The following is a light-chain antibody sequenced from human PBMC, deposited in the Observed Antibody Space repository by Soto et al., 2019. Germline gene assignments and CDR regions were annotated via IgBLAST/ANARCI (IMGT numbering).Light chain of an antibody. CDR3: QQRSNWPPLT. Sequence: EIVMTQSPATLSVSPGERATLWCRASQSVSSNLAWYQQKPGQAPRLLIYDASNRATGIPARFSGSGSGTDFTLTISSLEPEDFAVYYCQQRSNWPPLTFGGGTKVDI. J-gene: IGKJ4*01. CDR1: QSVSSN. CDR2: DAS. V-gene: IGKV3-11*01.